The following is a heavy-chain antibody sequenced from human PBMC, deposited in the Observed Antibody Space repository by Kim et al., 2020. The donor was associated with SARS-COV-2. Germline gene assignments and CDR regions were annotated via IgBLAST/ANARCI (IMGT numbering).Heavy chain of an antibody. D-gene: IGHD3-3*01. Sequence: SETLSLTCAVYGGSFSGYYWSWIRQPPGKGLEWIGEINHSGSTNYNPSLKSRVTISVDTSKNQFSLKLSSVTAADTAVYYCARGRLLEFWSGYQPRWY. CDR1: GGSFSGYY. J-gene: IGHJ2*01. CDR3: ARGRLLEFWSGYQPRWY. V-gene: IGHV4-34*01. CDR2: INHSGST.